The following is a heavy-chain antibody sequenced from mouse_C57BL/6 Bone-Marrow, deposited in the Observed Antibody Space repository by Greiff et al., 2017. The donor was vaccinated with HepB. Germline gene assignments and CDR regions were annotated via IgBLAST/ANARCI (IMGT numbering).Heavy chain of an antibody. CDR3: ARYYAEYYAMDY. D-gene: IGHD1-1*02. Sequence: QVQLQQSGAELARPGASVKLSCKASGYTFTSYGISWVKQRTGQGLEWIGEIYPRSGNTYYNEKFKGKATLTADKSSSTAYMELRSLTAEDSAVYFCARYYAEYYAMDYWGQGTSVTVSS. CDR1: GYTFTSYG. CDR2: IYPRSGNT. J-gene: IGHJ4*01. V-gene: IGHV1-81*01.